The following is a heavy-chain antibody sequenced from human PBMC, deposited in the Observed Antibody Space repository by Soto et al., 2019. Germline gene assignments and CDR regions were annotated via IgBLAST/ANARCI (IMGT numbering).Heavy chain of an antibody. V-gene: IGHV4-59*08. CDR3: ARPRLELRPSRRYYYYYMDV. Sequence: SETLSLTCTVSGGSISSYYWSWIRQPPGKGLEWIGYIYYSGSTNYNPSLKSRVTISVDTSKNQFSLKLSSVTAADTAVYYCARPRLELRPSRRYYYYYMDVWGKGTTVTVSS. D-gene: IGHD1-7*01. CDR2: IYYSGST. J-gene: IGHJ6*03. CDR1: GGSISSYY.